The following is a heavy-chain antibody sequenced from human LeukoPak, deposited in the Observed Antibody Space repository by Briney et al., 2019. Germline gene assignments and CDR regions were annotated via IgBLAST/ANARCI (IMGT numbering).Heavy chain of an antibody. CDR1: GFTFSSYS. D-gene: IGHD3-22*01. CDR3: ARDMGMNYYDSSGYYQLEFDY. V-gene: IGHV3-21*01. CDR2: ISSSSSYI. Sequence: GGSLRLSCAASGFTFSSYSVNWVRQAPGKGLEWVSSISSSSSYIYYADSVKGRFTISRDNAKNSLYLQMNSLRAEDTAVYYCARDMGMNYYDSSGYYQLEFDYWGQGTLVTVSS. J-gene: IGHJ4*02.